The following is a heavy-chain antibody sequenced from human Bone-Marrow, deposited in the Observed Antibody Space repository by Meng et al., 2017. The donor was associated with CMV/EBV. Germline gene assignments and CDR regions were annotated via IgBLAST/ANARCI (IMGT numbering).Heavy chain of an antibody. D-gene: IGHD4-23*01. CDR3: ARGGGNPGQTDAFDI. V-gene: IGHV1-8*01. Sequence: SVKASRKASGYTFTSYDINWVRQATGQGLEWMGWMNPNSGNTGYAQKFQGRVTMTRNTSISTAYMELSSLRSEDTAVYYCARGGGNPGQTDAFDIWGQGTKVTGSS. CDR2: MNPNSGNT. CDR1: GYTFTSYD. J-gene: IGHJ3*02.